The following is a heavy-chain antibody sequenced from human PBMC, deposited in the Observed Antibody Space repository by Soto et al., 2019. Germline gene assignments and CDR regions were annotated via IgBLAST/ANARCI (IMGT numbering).Heavy chain of an antibody. Sequence: QVQLVQSGAEVKKPGSSVKVSCKASGGTFSSYAISWVRQAPGQGLEWVGGIIPIFGTANYAQKFQGRVTITADESTSTAYVELSSLRSEDTAVYYCARTKYYDILTGYYMGHFDYWGQGTLVTVSS. D-gene: IGHD3-9*01. V-gene: IGHV1-69*01. J-gene: IGHJ4*02. CDR2: IIPIFGTA. CDR3: ARTKYYDILTGYYMGHFDY. CDR1: GGTFSSYA.